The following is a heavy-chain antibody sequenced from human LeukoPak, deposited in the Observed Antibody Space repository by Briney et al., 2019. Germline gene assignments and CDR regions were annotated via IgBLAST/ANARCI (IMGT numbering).Heavy chain of an antibody. CDR3: VKGASGSYYNPGNAFDI. V-gene: IGHV3-64D*06. D-gene: IGHD3-10*01. J-gene: IGHJ3*02. CDR2: ISSNGGST. CDR1: GFTFNSYA. Sequence: GGSLRLSFSASGFTFNSYAMHWVRQAAGKGLEYVSAISSNGGSTYYADSVKGRFTISRDNSKNTLYLQMSSLRAEDTAVYYCVKGASGSYYNPGNAFDIWGQGTMVTVSS.